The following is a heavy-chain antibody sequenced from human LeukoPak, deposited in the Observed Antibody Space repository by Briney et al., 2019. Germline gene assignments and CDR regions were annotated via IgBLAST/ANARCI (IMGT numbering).Heavy chain of an antibody. CDR3: AREYVPTQRNTVTTPGVDY. V-gene: IGHV3-30*03. J-gene: IGHJ4*02. D-gene: IGHD4-17*01. CDR2: ISYDGSNK. Sequence: PGRSLRLSCAASGFTFSSYGMHWVRQAPGKGLEWVAVISYDGSNKYYADSVKGRFTISRDNSKNTLYLQMNSLRDEDTAVYYCAREYVPTQRNTVTTPGVDYWGQGTLVTVSS. CDR1: GFTFSSYG.